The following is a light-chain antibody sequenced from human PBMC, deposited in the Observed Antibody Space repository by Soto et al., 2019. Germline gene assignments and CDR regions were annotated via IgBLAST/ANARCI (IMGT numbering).Light chain of an antibody. CDR2: GVS. J-gene: IGLJ1*01. CDR3: ISYTGSSTSYV. CDR1: RSDIGSYNY. V-gene: IGLV2-14*01. Sequence: QSVLTQPGSVSGSPGQSITISCSGTRSDIGSYNYVAWYQQFPGKTPKILIYGVSNRPSWVSSRFSGSKSGNTASLTISGLQAEDEADYYCISYTGSSTSYVFGSGTKVTVL.